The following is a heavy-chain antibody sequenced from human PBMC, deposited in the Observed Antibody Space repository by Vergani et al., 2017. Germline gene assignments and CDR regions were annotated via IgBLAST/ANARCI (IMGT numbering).Heavy chain of an antibody. V-gene: IGHV3-21*01. J-gene: IGHJ3*02. CDR1: GFTFSSYS. CDR3: ASVRVRGSDKHSCDI. Sequence: EVQLVESGGGLVKPGGSLRLSCAASGFTFSSYSMNWVRQAPGKGLEWVSAISSSSSYIYYVDSVKGRFTISRDNAKNSLYLQMNSLRAEDTAVYYCASVRVRGSDKHSCDIWGQGTMVTVSS. D-gene: IGHD3-10*01. CDR2: ISSSSSYI.